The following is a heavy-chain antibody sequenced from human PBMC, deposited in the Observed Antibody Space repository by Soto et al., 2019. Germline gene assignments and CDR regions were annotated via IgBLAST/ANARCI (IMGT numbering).Heavy chain of an antibody. V-gene: IGHV4-31*03. CDR3: ACSTSEYSFDN. CDR2: IYNSGST. D-gene: IGHD2-2*01. J-gene: IGHJ4*02. Sequence: QVLLQESGPGLVKPSQTLSLMCSVSGASITSGGYYWSWIRQNPGEGLKWIGYIYNSGSTYYNPSLKSRAAISVDTSESQFSLKLTSVSAADTAVYYCACSTSEYSFDNWGQGTLVTVSS. CDR1: GASITSGGYY.